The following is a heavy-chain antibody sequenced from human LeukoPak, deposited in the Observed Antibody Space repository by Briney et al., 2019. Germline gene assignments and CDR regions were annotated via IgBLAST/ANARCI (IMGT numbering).Heavy chain of an antibody. D-gene: IGHD3-10*01. CDR3: ARDRDYYNYFEY. V-gene: IGHV3-7*04. CDR2: IKHDGSEK. J-gene: IGHJ4*02. Sequence: GGSLRLSCAASGFTLSRYWVSWVRQAPGKGLEWVANIKHDGSEKYYVDSVKGRFTISRGNAKNSLYLQMNSLRGEDTAVYYCARDRDYYNYFEYWGQGTLVTVSS. CDR1: GFTLSRYW.